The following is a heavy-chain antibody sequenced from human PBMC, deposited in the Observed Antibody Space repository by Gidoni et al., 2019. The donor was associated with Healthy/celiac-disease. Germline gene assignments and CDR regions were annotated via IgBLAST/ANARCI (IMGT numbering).Heavy chain of an antibody. J-gene: IGHJ4*02. V-gene: IGHV3-48*04. D-gene: IGHD6-19*01. CDR1: GFTSSSYS. CDR2: ISSSSSTI. Sequence: EVLLVESGGGLVQPGGSLRLSCPASGFTSSSYSMNWVRQAPGKGLEWVSYISSSSSTIYYADSVKGRFTISRDNAKNSLYLQMNSLRAEDTAVYYCARDDSIAVAGTSRYWGQGTLVTVSS. CDR3: ARDDSIAVAGTSRY.